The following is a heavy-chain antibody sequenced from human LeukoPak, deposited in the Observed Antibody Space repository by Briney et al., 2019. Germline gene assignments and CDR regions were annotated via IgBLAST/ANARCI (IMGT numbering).Heavy chain of an antibody. Sequence: SETLSLICTVSGGSISSYYWSWIRQPPGKGLEWIGYIYYSGSTNYNPSLKSRVTISVDTSKNQFSLKLSSVTAADTAVYYCARHPGYYDSSGYYSWGQGTLVTVSS. J-gene: IGHJ4*02. CDR3: ARHPGYYDSSGYYS. D-gene: IGHD3-22*01. CDR2: IYYSGST. V-gene: IGHV4-59*08. CDR1: GGSISSYY.